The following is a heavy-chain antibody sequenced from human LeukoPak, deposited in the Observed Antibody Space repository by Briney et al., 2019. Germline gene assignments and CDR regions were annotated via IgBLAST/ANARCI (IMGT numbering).Heavy chain of an antibody. V-gene: IGHV1-69*05. Sequence: SVKVSCKASGGTFSSYAISWVRQAPGQGLEWMGGIIPIFGTANYAQKFQGRVTITTDESTSTAYMELSSLRSEDTAVYYCARGAGSSSDWFDPWGQGTLVTVSS. CDR3: ARGAGSSSDWFDP. CDR1: GGTFSSYA. D-gene: IGHD6-6*01. J-gene: IGHJ5*02. CDR2: IIPIFGTA.